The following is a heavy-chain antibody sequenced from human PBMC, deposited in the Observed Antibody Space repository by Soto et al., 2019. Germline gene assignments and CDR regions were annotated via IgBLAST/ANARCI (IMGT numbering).Heavy chain of an antibody. D-gene: IGHD2-2*02. CDR2: IGPYGNTI. Sequence: GESLKISCAASGFSFRDYFMSWIRQAPGKGLEWVSYIGPYGNTIYYADSVKGRFTISRDDAKNSLSLHMNSLRTEDTAVYYCARDDYTYGVYWGQGXPVTVYS. V-gene: IGHV3-11*01. CDR1: GFSFRDYF. J-gene: IGHJ4*02. CDR3: ARDDYTYGVY.